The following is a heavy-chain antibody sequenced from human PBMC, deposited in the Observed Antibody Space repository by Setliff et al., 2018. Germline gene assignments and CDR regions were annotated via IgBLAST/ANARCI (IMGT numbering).Heavy chain of an antibody. J-gene: IGHJ3*02. CDR2: IYFSGST. Sequence: KPSETLSLTCTVSGGSISSGGYYWSWIRQHLGMGLEWIGYIYFSGSTYHNPSLKTLVTISVDTSKNQFSLKLSSVTAADTAVYYCARCSGSYDTFDIWGQGTMVTVSS. V-gene: IGHV4-31*01. CDR3: ARCSGSYDTFDI. D-gene: IGHD1-26*01. CDR1: GGSISSGGYY.